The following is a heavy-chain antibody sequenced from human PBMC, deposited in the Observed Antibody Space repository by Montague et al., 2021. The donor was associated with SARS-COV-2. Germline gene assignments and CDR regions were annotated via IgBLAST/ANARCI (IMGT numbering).Heavy chain of an antibody. Sequence: SETLSLTCTVSGGSISSSSYYWGWIRQPPGKGLEWIGSIYYSGSTYYNPSLKSRVTISVDTSKNQFSLELSSVTAADTAVYYCARVGRQQLVRLSGVDVWGQGTTVTVSS. CDR2: IYYSGST. CDR1: GGSISSSSYY. J-gene: IGHJ6*02. V-gene: IGHV4-39*07. D-gene: IGHD6-13*01. CDR3: ARVGRQQLVRLSGVDV.